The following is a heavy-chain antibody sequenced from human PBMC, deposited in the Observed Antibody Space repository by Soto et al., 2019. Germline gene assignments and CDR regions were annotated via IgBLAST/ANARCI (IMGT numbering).Heavy chain of an antibody. V-gene: IGHV3-30*03. CDR3: ARSSLVSASSGFQYWFFDL. Sequence: QVQLVESGGGVVQPGRSLRLSCVASGFTFTTYGMHWVRQAPGKGLEWVAVISYDGGTTYYADSVKGRFTISRDNSTNTLYLQMNSLIAEDTAVYYCARSSLVSASSGFQYWFFDLWGRGTLVSVSS. CDR2: ISYDGGTT. CDR1: GFTFTTYG. J-gene: IGHJ2*01. D-gene: IGHD3-22*01.